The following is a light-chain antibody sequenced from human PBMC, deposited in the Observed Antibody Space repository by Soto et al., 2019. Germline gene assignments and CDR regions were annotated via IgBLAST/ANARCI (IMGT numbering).Light chain of an antibody. V-gene: IGLV1-51*01. Sequence: QSVLTQPPSVSAAPGQKVTISCSGSSSNIGGNSVSWYQQLPGTAPKLLIYDDDKRPSGIPDRFSGDKSGTSATLGITGFQTGDEADYYCGSWDSSLSAYVFATGTKVTVL. CDR3: GSWDSSLSAYV. J-gene: IGLJ1*01. CDR1: SSNIGGNS. CDR2: DDD.